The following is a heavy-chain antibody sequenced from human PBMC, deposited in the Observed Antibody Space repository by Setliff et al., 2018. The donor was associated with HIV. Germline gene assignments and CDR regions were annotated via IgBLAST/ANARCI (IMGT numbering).Heavy chain of an antibody. CDR1: GVSTSSSTYY. V-gene: IGHV4-31*03. Sequence: SETLSLTCSVSGVSTSSSTYYWGWIRQHPGKGLEWIGFIYYSGSTYHNPSLKSRVTISVDTSKNQLSLKLNSVTAADTAVYYCARAKSLVRGVNYFDYWGQGTLVTVSS. CDR3: ARAKSLVRGVNYFDY. CDR2: IYYSGST. J-gene: IGHJ4*02. D-gene: IGHD3-10*01.